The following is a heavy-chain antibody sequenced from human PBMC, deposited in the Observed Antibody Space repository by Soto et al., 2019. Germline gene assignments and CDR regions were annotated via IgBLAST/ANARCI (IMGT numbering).Heavy chain of an antibody. Sequence: EVQLVESGGGLVKPGGSLRLSCAASGFTFSRYSMNGVRQAPGKGLECVSSISSSSSYIYYADSVKGRFTISRDNATNSTYLQMNSLRAEHTAVYYCATDSCRFSLGGVITAYDYYDGMDVWGQGTTVTVSS. D-gene: IGHD3-22*01. J-gene: IGHJ6*02. V-gene: IGHV3-21*01. CDR2: ISSSSSYI. CDR1: GFTFSRYS. CDR3: ATDSCRFSLGGVITAYDYYDGMDV.